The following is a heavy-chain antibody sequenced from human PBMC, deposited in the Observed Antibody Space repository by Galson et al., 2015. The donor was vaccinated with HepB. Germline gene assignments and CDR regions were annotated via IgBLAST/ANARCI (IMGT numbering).Heavy chain of an antibody. CDR1: GFTVSRNY. D-gene: IGHD6-19*01. J-gene: IGHJ5*02. V-gene: IGHV3-53*01. CDR3: ARDWYSSGYCWFDP. CDR2: IYGGDST. Sequence: SLRLSCAASGFTVSRNYMSWVRQAPGKGLEWVSVIYGGDSTYYIDSVKGRFTISIDGSRNTLYLQMNSLRAEDTAVYYCARDWYSSGYCWFDPWGQGILVAVSS.